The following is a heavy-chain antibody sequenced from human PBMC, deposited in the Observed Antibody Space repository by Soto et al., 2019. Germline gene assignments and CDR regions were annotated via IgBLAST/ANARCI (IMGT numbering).Heavy chain of an antibody. CDR2: IYPGDSDI. D-gene: IGHD1-26*01. V-gene: IGHV5-51*01. CDR3: AANQGGSFYRDVASDY. J-gene: IGHJ4*02. Sequence: GESLKISCKGSGYSFTNYWIGWVRQMPGRGLEWMGIIYPGDSDIRYSPSFQGQVTISADKSISTAYLQWSSLRSEDTAIYYCAANQGGSFYRDVASDYWGQGTLVTVSS. CDR1: GYSFTNYW.